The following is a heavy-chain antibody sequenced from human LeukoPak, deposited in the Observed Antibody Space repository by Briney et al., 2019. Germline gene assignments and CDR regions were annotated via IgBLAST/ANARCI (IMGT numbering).Heavy chain of an antibody. CDR1: GGSISSGGYS. D-gene: IGHD2-15*01. V-gene: IGHV4-30-2*01. J-gene: IGHJ5*02. CDR3: ARGDVVVVAAWYWFDP. CDR2: IYHSGST. Sequence: SETLSLTCAVSGGSISSGGYSWSWIRQPPGKGLEWIGYIYHSGSTNYNPSLKSRVTISVDTSKNQFSLKLSSVTAADTAVYYCARGDVVVVAAWYWFDPWGQGTLVTVSS.